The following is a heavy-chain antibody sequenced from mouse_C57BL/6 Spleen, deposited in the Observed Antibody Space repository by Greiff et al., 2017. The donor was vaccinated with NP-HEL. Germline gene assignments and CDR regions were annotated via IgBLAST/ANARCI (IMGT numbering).Heavy chain of an antibody. D-gene: IGHD2-1*01. CDR2: IYPGDGDT. V-gene: IGHV1-82*01. J-gene: IGHJ2*01. CDR3: AKGRFYGNYEYYFDY. CDR1: GYAFSSSW. Sequence: VQLQQSGPELVKPGASVKISCKASGYAFSSSWMNWVKQRPGKGLEWIGRIYPGDGDTNYNGKFKGKATLTADKSSSTAYMQLSSLTSEDSAVYFCAKGRFYGNYEYYFDYWGQGTTLTVSS.